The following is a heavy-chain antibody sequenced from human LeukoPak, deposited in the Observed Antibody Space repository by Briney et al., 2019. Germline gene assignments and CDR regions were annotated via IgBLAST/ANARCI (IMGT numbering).Heavy chain of an antibody. D-gene: IGHD6-19*01. CDR2: IDHSGST. Sequence: PSETLSLTCNVSGGSISSYYWGWIRQPPGKGLEWIGSIDHSGSTYYNPSPKSRVTISVDTSKNQFSLKLTSVTAADTAVYYCARGGKWLYYFDYWGQGTLVTVSS. V-gene: IGHV4-38-2*02. J-gene: IGHJ4*02. CDR1: GGSISSYY. CDR3: ARGGKWLYYFDY.